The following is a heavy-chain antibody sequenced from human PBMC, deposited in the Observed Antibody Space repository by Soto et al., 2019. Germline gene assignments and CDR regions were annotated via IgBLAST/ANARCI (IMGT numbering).Heavy chain of an antibody. D-gene: IGHD6-19*01. CDR1: GGSFSGYY. V-gene: IGHV4-34*01. Sequence: QVQLQQWGAGLLKPSETLSLTCAVYGGSFSGYYWSWIRQPPGKGLGWIGEIKHSGSTNYNPSLKSRVTISIDTSKNQFSLKLSSVTAADTAIYYCARDSLGIAVLGTGRSKNNWFDPWGQGTRVTVSS. J-gene: IGHJ5*02. CDR3: ARDSLGIAVLGTGRSKNNWFDP. CDR2: IKHSGST.